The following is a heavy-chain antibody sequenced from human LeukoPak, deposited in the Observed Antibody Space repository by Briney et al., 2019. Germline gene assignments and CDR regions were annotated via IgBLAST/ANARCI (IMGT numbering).Heavy chain of an antibody. CDR2: INAGNGNT. J-gene: IGHJ4*02. Sequence: ASVKVSCKASGYTFTSYAMYWVRRAPGQRLEWMGWINAGNGNTKYSQKFQGRVTITRDTSASTAYMELSSLRSEDTAVYYCAREDSSGYYYFDYWGQGTLVTVSS. CDR3: AREDSSGYYYFDY. D-gene: IGHD3-22*01. V-gene: IGHV1-3*01. CDR1: GYTFTSYA.